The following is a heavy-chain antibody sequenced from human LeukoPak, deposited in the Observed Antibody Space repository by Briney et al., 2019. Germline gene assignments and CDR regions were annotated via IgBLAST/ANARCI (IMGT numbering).Heavy chain of an antibody. CDR1: GGTFSSYA. CDR3: ARGSIWKSWPEFDY. J-gene: IGHJ4*02. D-gene: IGHD3-3*01. V-gene: IGHV1-18*01. CDR2: ISAYNGNT. Sequence: ASVKVSCKASGGTFSSYAISWVRQAPGQGLEWMGWISAYNGNTNYAQKLQGRVTMTTDTSTSTAYMELRSLRSDDTAVYYCARGSIWKSWPEFDYWGQGTLVTVSS.